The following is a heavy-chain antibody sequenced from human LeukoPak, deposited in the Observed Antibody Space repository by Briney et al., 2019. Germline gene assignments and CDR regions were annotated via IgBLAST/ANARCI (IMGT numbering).Heavy chain of an antibody. D-gene: IGHD2-15*01. CDR2: IIHSGST. CDR1: GGSISNGYW. CDR3: ATYGPASGGFTFEY. Sequence: PSETLSLTCAVSGGSISNGYWWSWVRQPPVKGLEWIGEIIHSGSTNYNPSLKSRVTISLDKSKNQFSLNLNSVTAADTAVYYCATYGPASGGFTFEYWGQGTLVTVSS. J-gene: IGHJ4*02. V-gene: IGHV4-4*02.